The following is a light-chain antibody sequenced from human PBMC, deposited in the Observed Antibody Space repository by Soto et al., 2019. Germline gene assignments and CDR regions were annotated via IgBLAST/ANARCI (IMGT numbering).Light chain of an antibody. V-gene: IGKV1-9*01. CDR3: LQHKSYPIT. J-gene: IGKJ5*01. CDR1: QGISSN. Sequence: DIQLTQSPSFLSASVGDRVTITCRASQGISSNLAWYQQKPGKAPKLLIYAASTLQSGVPSRFSGSGSGTEFTLTISSLQPEDFATYYCLQHKSYPITFGQGTRLEIK. CDR2: AAS.